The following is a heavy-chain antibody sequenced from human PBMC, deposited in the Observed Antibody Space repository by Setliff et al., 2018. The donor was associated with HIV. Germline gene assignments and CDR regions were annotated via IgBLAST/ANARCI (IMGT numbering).Heavy chain of an antibody. CDR3: ARMLLRTNPVYGVVSNWFDP. V-gene: IGHV1-2*02. J-gene: IGHJ5*02. D-gene: IGHD3-3*01. CDR1: GYNFTDHY. Sequence: ASVKVSCKSSGYNFTDHYIHWVRQAPGQGLEWMGWITPNSGDTNYAQKFQGRVSMTRDTSINTASMELSRLRFGDTAVYYCARMLLRTNPVYGVVSNWFDPWGPGTLVTVSS. CDR2: ITPNSGDT.